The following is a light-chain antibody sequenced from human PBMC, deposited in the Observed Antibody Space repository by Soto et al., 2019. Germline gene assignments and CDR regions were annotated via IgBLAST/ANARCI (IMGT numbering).Light chain of an antibody. V-gene: IGKV4-1*01. CDR1: HIVFSNSNNKKY. J-gene: IGKJ1*01. Sequence: DIVMTQSADSLAVSLVEMSTINFKSIHIVFSNSNNKKYLAWYQQKPGQPPKLLIHWASIRESGVPDRFSGSGSGTDFTLTLTRLQAEDVAVYYCQQYYSTPWTFGQGTKVDI. CDR3: QQYYSTPWT. CDR2: WAS.